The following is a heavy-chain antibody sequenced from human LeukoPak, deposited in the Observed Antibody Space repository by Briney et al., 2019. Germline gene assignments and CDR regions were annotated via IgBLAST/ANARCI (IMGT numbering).Heavy chain of an antibody. D-gene: IGHD2-15*01. V-gene: IGHV4-30-4*01. CDR3: ARSYCSGGSCYQRGLKFDP. CDR1: GGSISSGDYY. J-gene: IGHJ5*02. CDR2: IYYSGST. Sequence: SETLSLTCTVSGGSISSGDYYWSWIRQPPGKGLEWIGYIYYSGSTYYNPSLKSRVTIPVDTSKNQFSLKLSSVTAADTAVYYCARSYCSGGSCYQRGLKFDPWGQGTLVTVSS.